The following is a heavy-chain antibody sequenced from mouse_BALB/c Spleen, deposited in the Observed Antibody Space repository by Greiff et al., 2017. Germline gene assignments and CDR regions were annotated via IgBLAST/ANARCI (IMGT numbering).Heavy chain of an antibody. D-gene: IGHD1-1*01. CDR2: ISSGGSYT. J-gene: IGHJ4*01. Sequence: EVKVVESGGDLVKPGGSLKLSRAASGFTFSSYGMSWVRQTPDKRLEWVATISSGGSYTYYPDSVKGRFTISRDNAKNTLYLQMSSLKSEDTAMYYCARLGDYFMDYWGQGTSVTVSS. CDR3: ARLGDYFMDY. V-gene: IGHV5-6*01. CDR1: GFTFSSYG.